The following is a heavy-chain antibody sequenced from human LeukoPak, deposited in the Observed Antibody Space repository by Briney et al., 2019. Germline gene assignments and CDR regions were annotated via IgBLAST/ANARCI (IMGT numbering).Heavy chain of an antibody. Sequence: SQTLSLTCTVSGGSISSGSYYWSWIRQPAGKGLERIGRIYTSGSTNYNPSLKSRVTISVDTSKNQFSLKLSSVTAADTAVYYCARVKGGASSVYWGQGTLVTVSS. CDR1: GGSISSGSYY. J-gene: IGHJ4*02. CDR3: ARVKGGASSVY. CDR2: IYTSGST. D-gene: IGHD4/OR15-4a*01. V-gene: IGHV4-61*02.